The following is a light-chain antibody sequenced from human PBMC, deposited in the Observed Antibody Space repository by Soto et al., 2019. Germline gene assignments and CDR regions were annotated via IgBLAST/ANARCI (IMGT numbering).Light chain of an antibody. CDR3: SSFTSSSTLYV. CDR2: EVN. CDR1: SSDVGGYKY. V-gene: IGLV2-14*01. J-gene: IGLJ1*01. Sequence: QSVLTQPASVSGSPGQSITISCTGTSSDVGGYKYVSWYQQHPGKAPKLMIYEVNNRPSGVSNRLSGSKSGNTASLTVSGLPAEDEADYYCSSFTSSSTLYVFGTGTKLTVL.